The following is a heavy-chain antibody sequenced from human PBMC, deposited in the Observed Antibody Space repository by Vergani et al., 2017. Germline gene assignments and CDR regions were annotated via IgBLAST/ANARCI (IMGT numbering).Heavy chain of an antibody. CDR3: ARDRRTAYCGGDCYYFYYYGMDV. D-gene: IGHD2-21*02. CDR2: ISYDGSNK. V-gene: IGHV3-30*01. CDR1: GFTFSSYA. Sequence: QVQLVESGGGVVQPGRSLRLSCAASGFTFSSYAMHWVRQAPGKGLEWVAVISYDGSNKYYADSVKGRFTISRDNSKNTLYLQMNSRRAEDTAVYYCARDRRTAYCGGDCYYFYYYGMDVWGQGTTVTVSS. J-gene: IGHJ6*02.